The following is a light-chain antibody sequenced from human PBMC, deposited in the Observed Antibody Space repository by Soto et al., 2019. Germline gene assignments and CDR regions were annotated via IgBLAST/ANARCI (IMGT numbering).Light chain of an antibody. CDR1: QSVSSK. V-gene: IGKV3-15*01. Sequence: EIVMTQSPATLSVSPGERATHSCRARQSVSSKLAWYQHKPGQAPRLLIYGASTRATGIPARFSGSGSGTDFTLTISRLEPEDFAVYYCQQYGSSGTFGQGTKVDIK. CDR2: GAS. J-gene: IGKJ1*01. CDR3: QQYGSSGT.